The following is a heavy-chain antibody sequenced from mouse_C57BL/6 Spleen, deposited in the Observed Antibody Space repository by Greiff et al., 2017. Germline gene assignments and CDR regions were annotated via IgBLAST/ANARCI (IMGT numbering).Heavy chain of an antibody. V-gene: IGHV5-9*01. J-gene: IGHJ3*01. D-gene: IGHD1-1*01. CDR3: AIPLYYGSSPFAD. CDR2: ISGGGGNT. CDR1: GFTFSSYT. Sequence: DVMLVESGGGLVKPGGSLKLSCAASGFTFSSYTMSWVRQTPEKRLEWVATISGGGGNTYYPDSVKGRFTISRDNAKNTLYLQLSSLRSEDTALYYCAIPLYYGSSPFADWGQGTLVTVSA.